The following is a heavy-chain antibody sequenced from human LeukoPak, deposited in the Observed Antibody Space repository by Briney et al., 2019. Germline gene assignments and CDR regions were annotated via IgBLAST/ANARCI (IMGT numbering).Heavy chain of an antibody. CDR2: LYYSGST. D-gene: IGHD4-23*01. CDR3: ARAGVDTVANSYYFDY. V-gene: IGHV4-39*07. Sequence: PSETLSLTCTVSGGSISSSSYYWGWIRQPPGKGLEWIGSLYYSGSTYYNPSLKSRVTISVDTFKNQFSLKLSSVTAADTAVYYCARAGVDTVANSYYFDYWGQGTLVTVSS. J-gene: IGHJ4*02. CDR1: GGSISSSSYY.